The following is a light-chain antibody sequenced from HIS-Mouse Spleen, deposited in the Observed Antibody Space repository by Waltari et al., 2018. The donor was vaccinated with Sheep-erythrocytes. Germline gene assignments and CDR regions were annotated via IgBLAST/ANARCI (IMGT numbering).Light chain of an antibody. CDR3: QQRSNWYT. V-gene: IGKV3-11*01. Sequence: EIVLTQSPATLSLSPGERATLYCRASQSVSSYLAWYQQKPGQAPRLLIYDASNRATGIPARFSGSGSGTDFTLTISSLKPEDFAVYYCQQRSNWYTFGQGTQLELK. CDR1: QSVSSY. J-gene: IGKJ2*01. CDR2: DAS.